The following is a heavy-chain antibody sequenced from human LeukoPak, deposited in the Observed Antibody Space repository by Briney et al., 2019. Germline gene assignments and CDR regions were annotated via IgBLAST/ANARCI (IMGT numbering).Heavy chain of an antibody. CDR3: ARLLYDVLTGYARGRNAFDI. CDR2: IHYSGTT. D-gene: IGHD3-9*01. CDR1: XGSISSGGYY. V-gene: IGHV4-31*03. J-gene: IGHJ3*02. Sequence: SETLSLTCTVSXGSISSGGYYWNWIRQHPGRGLDWIGYIHYSGTTYYNPSLESRVSISVDTSKNQFSLRLSSVTAADTAVYYCARLLYDVLTGYARGRNAFDIWGQGTMVTVSS.